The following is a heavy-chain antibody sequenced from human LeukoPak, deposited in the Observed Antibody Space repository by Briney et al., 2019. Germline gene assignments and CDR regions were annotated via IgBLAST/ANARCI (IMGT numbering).Heavy chain of an antibody. CDR2: TGNKANSYTT. Sequence: PGGSLRLSWAASGFIFSDHYMDWLRQAPGKGLEWVGRTGNKANSYTTEYAASVKGGFTVSRDASKNSLHLKMNSLKTEDTAVYYCARASGNSTIRYYFDNWGQGTLVTVSS. CDR3: ARASGNSTIRYYFDN. J-gene: IGHJ4*02. V-gene: IGHV3-72*01. CDR1: GFIFSDHY. D-gene: IGHD3-3*01.